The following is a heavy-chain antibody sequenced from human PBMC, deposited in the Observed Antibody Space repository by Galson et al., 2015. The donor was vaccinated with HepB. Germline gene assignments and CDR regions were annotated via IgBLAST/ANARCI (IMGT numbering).Heavy chain of an antibody. CDR1: GFTFDDYA. D-gene: IGHD6-19*01. CDR2: ISWDGGST. CDR3: AKDGSGWQGLFDY. Sequence: SLRLSCAASGFTFDDYAMHWVRQAPGKGLEWVSGISWDGGSTYYAGSVKGRFTISRDNSKNSLYLQMNSLRTEDTALYYCAKDGSGWQGLFDYWGQGTLVTVSS. V-gene: IGHV3-43*02. J-gene: IGHJ4*02.